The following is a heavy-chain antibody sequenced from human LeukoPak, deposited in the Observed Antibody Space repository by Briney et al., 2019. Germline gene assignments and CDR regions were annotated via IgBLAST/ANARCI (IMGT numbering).Heavy chain of an antibody. D-gene: IGHD6-13*01. CDR1: GGSISSYY. J-gene: IGHJ4*02. CDR2: TYYSGST. CDR3: ARSRGQQLEFDY. Sequence: SETLSLTCTVSGGSISSYYWSWIRQPPGKGLEWIVYTYYSGSTNYNPSLKSRVTISVDTSKNQFSLKLSSVTAADTAVYYCARSRGQQLEFDYWGQGTLVTVSS. V-gene: IGHV4-59*01.